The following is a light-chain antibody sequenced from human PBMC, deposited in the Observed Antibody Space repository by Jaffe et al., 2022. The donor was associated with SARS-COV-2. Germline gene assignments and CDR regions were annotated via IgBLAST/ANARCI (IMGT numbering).Light chain of an antibody. CDR1: RNDVGANNY. CDR3: TTHTTYDTRI. V-gene: IGLV2-14*03. Sequence: QSALTQPASVSGSPGQSITISCTGTRNDVGANNYLSWYQQHPGKAPKLIIYDVNSRPSGVSDRFSASKSGNTASLTITGLQAEDEADYYCTTHTTYDTRIFGTGTKVTVL. CDR2: DVN. J-gene: IGLJ1*01.